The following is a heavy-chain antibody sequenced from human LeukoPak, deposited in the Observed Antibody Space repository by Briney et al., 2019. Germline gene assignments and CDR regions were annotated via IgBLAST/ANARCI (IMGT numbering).Heavy chain of an antibody. V-gene: IGHV3-66*04. J-gene: IGHJ3*02. D-gene: IGHD3-9*01. CDR1: EFSVGSNY. CDR2: IYSGGST. CDR3: ARLYDILTGYSNDAFDI. Sequence: GGSLRLSCAASEFSVGSNYMTWVRQAPGKGLEWVSLIYSGGSTYYADSVKGRFTISRDNSKNTLYLQMNSLRADDTAVYYCARLYDILTGYSNDAFDIWGQGTMVTVSS.